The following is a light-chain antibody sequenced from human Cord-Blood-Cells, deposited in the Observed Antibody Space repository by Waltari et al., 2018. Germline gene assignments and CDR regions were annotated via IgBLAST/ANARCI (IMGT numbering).Light chain of an antibody. CDR2: DAS. J-gene: IGKJ1*01. CDR1: QSISSW. V-gene: IGKV1-5*01. Sequence: IQMTQSPPTLSASVGDRVTITCRVSQSISSWLAWYQQKPGKAPKLLIYDASSLESGVPSRFSGSGSGTEFTLTISSLQPDDFATYYCQQYNSYSPWTFGQGTKVEIK. CDR3: QQYNSYSPWT.